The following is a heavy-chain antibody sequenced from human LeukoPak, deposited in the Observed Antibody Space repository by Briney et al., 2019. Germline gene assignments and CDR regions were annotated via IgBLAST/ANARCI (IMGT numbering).Heavy chain of an antibody. V-gene: IGHV3-30*02. J-gene: IGHJ4*02. CDR3: ARLVVPAAMKGGFDY. CDR1: GFTFSSYG. D-gene: IGHD2-2*01. Sequence: GGSLRLSCAASGFTFSSYGMHWVRQAPGKGLEWVAFIRYDGSNKYYADPVKGRFTISRDNAKNSLYLQMNSLRAEDTAVYYCARLVVPAAMKGGFDYWGQGTLVTVSS. CDR2: IRYDGSNK.